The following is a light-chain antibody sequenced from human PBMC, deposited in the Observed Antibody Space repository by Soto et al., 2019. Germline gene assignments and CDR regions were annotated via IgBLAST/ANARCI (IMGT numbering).Light chain of an antibody. V-gene: IGKV3-20*01. CDR2: GAS. CDR1: QTVSSSY. J-gene: IGKJ1*01. Sequence: ETVLTQSPGTLSLSPGERATLSCRASQTVSSSYLAWYQQKPGQAPRLLIYGASSRATGIPDRVSGSVSGTDFTLTISRLEPEDFAVYYCQQYCQKYGSSPPSWTFGKGTRVEIK. CDR3: QQYCQKYGSSPPSWT.